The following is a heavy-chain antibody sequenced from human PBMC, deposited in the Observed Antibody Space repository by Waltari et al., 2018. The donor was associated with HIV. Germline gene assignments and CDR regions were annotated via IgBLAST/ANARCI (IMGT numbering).Heavy chain of an antibody. CDR1: GFTVGNSS. D-gene: IGHD3-22*01. CDR2: VYSDGTT. V-gene: IGHV3-66*01. J-gene: IGHJ5*02. Sequence: VRLVESGGGLVRPGGALRLSCTVSGFTVGNSSMTWVRHASGRGLEWGSTVYSDGTTGYADSVKGRFSTSRDTSKNILHLLMDSLRVDDTAVYYCAREVFYYDNSGHPGWFDPWGQGTLVAVSS. CDR3: AREVFYYDNSGHPGWFDP.